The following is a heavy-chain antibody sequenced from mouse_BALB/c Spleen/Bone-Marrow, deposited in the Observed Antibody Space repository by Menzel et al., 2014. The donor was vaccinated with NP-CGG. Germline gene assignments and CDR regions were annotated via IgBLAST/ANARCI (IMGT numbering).Heavy chain of an antibody. J-gene: IGHJ3*01. V-gene: IGHV14-3*02. CDR3: AAYYRYLAWFAY. CDR1: GFNIKDTY. Sequence: EVQLQESGVELVKPGASVKLSCTASGFNIKDTYMHWVKQRPEKCLEWIGRIDPANGNTKYDPKFQGKATITANTPSNTAYLQLSSLTSEDTAVYYCAAYYRYLAWFAYWGQGTLVTVSA. CDR2: IDPANGNT. D-gene: IGHD2-14*01.